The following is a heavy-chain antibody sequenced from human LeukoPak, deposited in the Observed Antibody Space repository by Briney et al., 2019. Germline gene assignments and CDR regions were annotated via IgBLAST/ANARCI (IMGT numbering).Heavy chain of an antibody. D-gene: IGHD6-6*01. Sequence: GASVKVSCKASGYTFTSYDINWVRQATGQGLEWMGWMNPNSGNTGYAQKFQGRVTMTRNTSISTAYMELSSLRPEDTAVYYCARDHSSSLGWFDPWGQGTLVTVSS. CDR1: GYTFTSYD. CDR3: ARDHSSSLGWFDP. J-gene: IGHJ5*02. CDR2: MNPNSGNT. V-gene: IGHV1-8*01.